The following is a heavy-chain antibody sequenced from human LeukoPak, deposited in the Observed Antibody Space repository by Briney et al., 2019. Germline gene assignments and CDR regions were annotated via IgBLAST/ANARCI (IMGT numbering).Heavy chain of an antibody. Sequence: GASVKVSCKASGGTFSSYAISWVRQAPGQGLEWMGGIIPIFGTANYAQKFQGRVTITADESTSTAYMELSSLRSEDTAVYYCARVDRLGSFHAHFDYWGQGTLVTVSS. CDR2: IIPIFGTA. CDR3: ARVDRLGSFHAHFDY. D-gene: IGHD3-22*01. CDR1: GGTFSSYA. J-gene: IGHJ4*02. V-gene: IGHV1-69*13.